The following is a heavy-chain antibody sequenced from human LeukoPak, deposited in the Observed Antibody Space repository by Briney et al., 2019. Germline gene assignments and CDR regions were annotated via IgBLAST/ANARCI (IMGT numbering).Heavy chain of an antibody. V-gene: IGHV3-23*01. Sequence: GGSLRLSCAASGFTFSTYAMSWVRQAPGKGLEWVSVISGTGGSTNYADSVKGRFTISRDYSKSTLYVQMNSLRVEDTAVYYCARGHNHDTWNPLDYWGQGTLVTVSS. CDR2: ISGTGGST. CDR3: ARGHNHDTWNPLDY. D-gene: IGHD3-3*01. CDR1: GFTFSTYA. J-gene: IGHJ4*02.